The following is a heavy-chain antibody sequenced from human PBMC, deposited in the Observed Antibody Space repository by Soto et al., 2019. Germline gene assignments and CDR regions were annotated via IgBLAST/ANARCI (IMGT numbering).Heavy chain of an antibody. CDR2: INHSGST. Sequence: SETLSLTCAVYGGSFSGYYWSWIRQPPGKGLEWIGEINHSGSTNYNPSLKSRVTISVDTSKNQFSLKLSSVTAADTAVYYCVRFWPTPYSDALTDYTDAFDYWGQGTLVTVSS. V-gene: IGHV4-34*01. CDR1: GGSFSGYY. J-gene: IGHJ4*02. CDR3: VRFWPTPYSDALTDYTDAFDY. D-gene: IGHD3-9*01.